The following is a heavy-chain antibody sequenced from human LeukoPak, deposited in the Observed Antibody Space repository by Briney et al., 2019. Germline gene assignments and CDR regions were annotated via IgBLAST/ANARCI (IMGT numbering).Heavy chain of an antibody. CDR1: GLTISNYW. CDR3: ARGRGVSLDY. CDR2: INSEGSSI. D-gene: IGHD3-10*01. J-gene: IGHJ4*02. V-gene: IGHV3-74*01. Sequence: VGSLRLSCATYGLTISNYWMHWVRQVPGKGLVWVSRINSEGSSISYADSVKGRFTISRDNAKNTLNLQMNSLGAEDTAVCYCARGRGVSLDYWGQGALVTVSS.